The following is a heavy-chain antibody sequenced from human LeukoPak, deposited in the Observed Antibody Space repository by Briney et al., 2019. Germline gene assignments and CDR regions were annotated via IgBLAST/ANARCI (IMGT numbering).Heavy chain of an antibody. J-gene: IGHJ4*02. V-gene: IGHV4-59*12. CDR2: ISDSGST. D-gene: IGHD3-9*01. Sequence: SETLSLTCTVSGGSISSYYWSWIRQPPGKGLEWIGYISDSGSTNYNPSLMSRVTISVDTSKNQFSLKLSSVTAADTAVYYCARDKRNYDILTGYSRIGTFDYWGQGTLVTVSS. CDR1: GGSISSYY. CDR3: ARDKRNYDILTGYSRIGTFDY.